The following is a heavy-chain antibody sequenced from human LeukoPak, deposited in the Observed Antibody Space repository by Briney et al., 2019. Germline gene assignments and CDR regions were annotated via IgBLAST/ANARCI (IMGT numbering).Heavy chain of an antibody. Sequence: PGRSLRLSCAASGFTFSSYGMHWVRQAPGKGLEWVAVIWYDGSNKYYADSVKGRFTISRDNSKNTLYLQMNSLRAEDTAVYYCAKDILVDSSGYYCVTGMDYWGQGTLVTVSS. CDR1: GFTFSSYG. CDR3: AKDILVDSSGYYCVTGMDY. J-gene: IGHJ4*02. CDR2: IWYDGSNK. D-gene: IGHD3-22*01. V-gene: IGHV3-33*06.